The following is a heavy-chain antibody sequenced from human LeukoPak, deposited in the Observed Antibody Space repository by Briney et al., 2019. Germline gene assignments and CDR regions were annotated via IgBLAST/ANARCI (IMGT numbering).Heavy chain of an antibody. CDR1: GGSISSYY. CDR2: IYYSGGT. Sequence: PSETLSLTCTVSGGSISSYYWSWIRQPPGKGLEWIGYIYYSGGTNYNPSLKSRVTISVDTSKNQFSLKLSSVTAADTAVYYCASVPAAGPNYYYYMDVWGKGTTVTVSS. J-gene: IGHJ6*03. D-gene: IGHD6-13*01. V-gene: IGHV4-59*12. CDR3: ASVPAAGPNYYYYMDV.